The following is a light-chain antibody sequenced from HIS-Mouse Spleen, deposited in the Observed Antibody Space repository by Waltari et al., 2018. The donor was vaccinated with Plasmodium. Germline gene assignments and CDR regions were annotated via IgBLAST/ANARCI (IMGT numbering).Light chain of an antibody. CDR1: QSVSSSY. CDR2: GAA. CDR3: QQYGSSPYT. J-gene: IGKJ2*01. Sequence: EIVLTQSPGTLSLSPGERAPLPCRASQSVSSSYLAWYQQKPGQAPGLLIYGAASRATGIPDRFSGSGSGTDFTLTISRLEPEDFAVYYCQQYGSSPYTFGQGTKLEIK. V-gene: IGKV3-20*01.